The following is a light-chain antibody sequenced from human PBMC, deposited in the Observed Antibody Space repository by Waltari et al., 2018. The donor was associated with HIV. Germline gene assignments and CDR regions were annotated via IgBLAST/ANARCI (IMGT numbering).Light chain of an antibody. J-gene: IGKJ1*01. CDR2: AAS. V-gene: IGKV1-12*01. CDR1: QSIRSW. CDR3: QQGNSFPRT. Sequence: DVQMTQSPSFVSASVGDRVIITCRASQSIRSWLAWYQQKPGKAPKLLIYAASTLQSGVPSRFGGSGSGTDFTLTISSLQPEDFATYYCQQGNSFPRTFGQGTKVEIK.